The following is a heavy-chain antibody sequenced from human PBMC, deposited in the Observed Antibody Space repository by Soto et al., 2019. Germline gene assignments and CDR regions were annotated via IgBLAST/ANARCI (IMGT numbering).Heavy chain of an antibody. J-gene: IGHJ4*02. D-gene: IGHD3-10*01. CDR1: GFTFSSYA. CDR2: ISGSGGST. Sequence: GGSLRLSCAASGFTFSSYAMSWVRQAPGKGLEWVSAISGSGGSTYYADSVKGRFTISRDNSKNTLYLQMNSLRAEDTAVYYCAKDRRITMVRGDIRFDYWGQGTLVTVSS. V-gene: IGHV3-23*01. CDR3: AKDRRITMVRGDIRFDY.